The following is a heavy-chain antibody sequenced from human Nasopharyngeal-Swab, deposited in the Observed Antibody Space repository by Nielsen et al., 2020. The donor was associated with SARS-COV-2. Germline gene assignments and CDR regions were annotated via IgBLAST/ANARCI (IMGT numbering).Heavy chain of an antibody. CDR2: IYHSGST. V-gene: IGHV4-39*07. J-gene: IGHJ5*02. D-gene: IGHD1/OR15-1a*01. CDR3: ASQPGTANNGANWFDP. CDR1: GGSISSSSYY. Sequence: SETLSLTCTVSGGSISSSSYYWGWIRQPPGKGLEWIGEIYHSGSTNYNPSLKSRVTISVDKSKNQFSLKLSSVTAADTAVYYCASQPGTANNGANWFDPWGQGTLVTVSS.